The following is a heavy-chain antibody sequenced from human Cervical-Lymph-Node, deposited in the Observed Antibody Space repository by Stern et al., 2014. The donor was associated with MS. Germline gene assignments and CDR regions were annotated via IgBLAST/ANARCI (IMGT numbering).Heavy chain of an antibody. V-gene: IGHV3-30*01. Sequence: VQLVESGGGVVQPGRSLRLSCAASGFPFSSYAMHWVRQAPGKGLEWVAVISYDGSNKYYADSVKGRFTISRANSKNTLYLQMNSLRAEDTAVYYCSREMIAAAGTIPFDYWGQGTLVTVSS. CDR2: ISYDGSNK. CDR3: SREMIAAAGTIPFDY. D-gene: IGHD6-13*01. CDR1: GFPFSSYA. J-gene: IGHJ4*02.